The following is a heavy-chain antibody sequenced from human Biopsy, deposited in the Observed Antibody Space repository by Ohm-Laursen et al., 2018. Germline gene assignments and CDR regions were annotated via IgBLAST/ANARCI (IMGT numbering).Heavy chain of an antibody. V-gene: IGHV1-46*01. Sequence: GASVKVSCNASGYTFISYDIDWVRQAPGQGLEWMGMINPSGSTTSYPQIFQGRVTMTRDTSKSTVYMGLSSLRSADTAVYFCARNTGWYGDLYYFDYWGQGTLVTVSS. CDR2: INPSGSTT. CDR3: ARNTGWYGDLYYFDY. CDR1: GYTFISYD. J-gene: IGHJ4*02. D-gene: IGHD6-19*01.